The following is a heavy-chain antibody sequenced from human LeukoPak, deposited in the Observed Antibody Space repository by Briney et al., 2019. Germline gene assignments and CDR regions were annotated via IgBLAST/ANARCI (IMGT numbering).Heavy chain of an antibody. Sequence: GGSLRLSCAASGFTFSSYWMHWVRQAPGKGLVWVSRINSDGSSTSYADSVKGRFTISRDNAKNTLYLQMNSLRAEDTAVYYCARGGYMIFGVEDFDYWGQGTLVTVS. J-gene: IGHJ4*02. CDR2: INSDGSST. CDR3: ARGGYMIFGVEDFDY. D-gene: IGHD3/OR15-3a*01. CDR1: GFTFSSYW. V-gene: IGHV3-74*01.